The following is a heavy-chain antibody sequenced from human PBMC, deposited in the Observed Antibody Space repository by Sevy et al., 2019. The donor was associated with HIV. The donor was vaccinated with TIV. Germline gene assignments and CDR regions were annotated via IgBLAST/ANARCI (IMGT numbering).Heavy chain of an antibody. Sequence: ASVKVSCKTSGYTFTTHDINWVRQATGQGLEWMGWMNPNSGNTGYAQRFQGRVTMTRSTSISTAYMELSSLRSEDTAVYYCARFVTLFWGAKGMDVWGQGTTVTVSS. D-gene: IGHD3-10*01. J-gene: IGHJ6*02. CDR1: GYTFTTHD. CDR2: MNPNSGNT. V-gene: IGHV1-8*01. CDR3: ARFVTLFWGAKGMDV.